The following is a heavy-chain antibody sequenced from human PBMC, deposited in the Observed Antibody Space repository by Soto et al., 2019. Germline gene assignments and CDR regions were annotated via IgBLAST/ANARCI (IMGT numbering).Heavy chain of an antibody. D-gene: IGHD3-10*01. V-gene: IGHV4-31*03. Sequence: QVQLQESGPGLVRPSQTLSLSCSVSGESINNGAYYRNWIRQHPDKRLEGIGYIYFSGSTFYAPSLRSRVTISADTSTNYFSLKLNSVTVADTAIYYCARDRLIRDSASPSFDHWGPEIQVTVSS. CDR3: ARDRLIRDSASPSFDH. CDR2: IYFSGST. J-gene: IGHJ5*02. CDR1: GESINNGAYY.